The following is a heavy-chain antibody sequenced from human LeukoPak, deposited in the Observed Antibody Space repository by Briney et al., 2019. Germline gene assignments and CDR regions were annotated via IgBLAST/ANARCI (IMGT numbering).Heavy chain of an antibody. CDR3: ARQVRYFDWLPPPYYYYYMDV. Sequence: SETLSLTCTVSGGSISSSSYYWGWIRQPPGKGLEWIGSIYYSGSTYYNPSLKSRVTISVDTSKNQFSLKLSSVTAADTAVYYCARQVRYFDWLPPPYYYYYMDVWGKGTTVTVSS. V-gene: IGHV4-39*07. D-gene: IGHD3-9*01. CDR1: GGSISSSSYY. CDR2: IYYSGST. J-gene: IGHJ6*03.